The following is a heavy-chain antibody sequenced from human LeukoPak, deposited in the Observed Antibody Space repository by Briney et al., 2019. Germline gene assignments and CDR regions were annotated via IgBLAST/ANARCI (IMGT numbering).Heavy chain of an antibody. V-gene: IGHV1-69*13. J-gene: IGHJ4*02. Sequence: ASVKVSCKASGGTFSGYAISWVRQAPGQGLEWMGGIIPIFGTANYAQKFQGRVTITADESTSTAYMELSSLRSEDTAVYYCARNWYSSSWYGVYFDYWGQGTLVTVSS. CDR3: ARNWYSSSWYGVYFDY. CDR1: GGTFSGYA. D-gene: IGHD6-13*01. CDR2: IIPIFGTA.